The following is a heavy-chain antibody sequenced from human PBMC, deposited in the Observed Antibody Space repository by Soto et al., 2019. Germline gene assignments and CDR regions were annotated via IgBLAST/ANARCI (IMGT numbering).Heavy chain of an antibody. J-gene: IGHJ6*01. CDR2: IYYSGST. V-gene: IGHV4-31*03. CDR3: ARGGVLWVGGEGRYCDGMDV. Sequence: SETLSVTCSVSGGTTRSGGYYWSWLRQHPGKGLEWLGYIYYSGSTYYNPSLKSRVTISVDTSKNQFSLKLSSVTAADMAVYYCARGGVLWVGGEGRYCDGMDVCGQGTTVTVSS. D-gene: IGHD3-10*01. CDR1: GGTTRSGGYY.